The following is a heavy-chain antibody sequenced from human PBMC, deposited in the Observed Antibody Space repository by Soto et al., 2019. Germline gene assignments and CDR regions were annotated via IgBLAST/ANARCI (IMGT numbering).Heavy chain of an antibody. J-gene: IGHJ4*02. CDR3: VSQRTTVPTQAYFDY. CDR2: VYYRGRS. V-gene: IGHV4-39*01. Sequence: KPXETLSLTCPVSGVSVTNSSYYWGWIRQSPGKGLEWIGSVYYRGRSYSKSSVKSRVTISVDTSKNRFSLSLNSVTASDTAVYFCVSQRTTVPTQAYFDYWGPGALVTVYS. CDR1: GVSVTNSSYY. D-gene: IGHD4-17*01.